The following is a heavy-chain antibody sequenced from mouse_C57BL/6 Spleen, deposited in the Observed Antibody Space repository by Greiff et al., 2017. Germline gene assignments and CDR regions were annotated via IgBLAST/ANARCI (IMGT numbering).Heavy chain of an antibody. CDR1: GYTFTGYW. D-gene: IGHD2-4*01. Sequence: VQLQESGAELMKPGASVKLSCKATGYTFTGYWIEWVKQRPGHGLEWIGEILPGSGSTNSNEKFKGQATFTADPSPNTAYRQLSSLTTEDSAIYYCARSDDYDVNYFDYWGQGTTLTVSS. CDR3: ARSDDYDVNYFDY. V-gene: IGHV1-9*01. CDR2: ILPGSGST. J-gene: IGHJ2*01.